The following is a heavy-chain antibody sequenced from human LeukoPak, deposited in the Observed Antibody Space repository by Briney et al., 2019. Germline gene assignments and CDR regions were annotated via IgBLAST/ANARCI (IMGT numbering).Heavy chain of an antibody. J-gene: IGHJ4*02. V-gene: IGHV3-23*01. Sequence: GGSLRLSCAASGFTVSSYAMNWVRQAPGKGLEWVATISTSGGSTYYADFVKGRFTISRDNSKNTLYLQMNGLRAEDTAVYYCAKNGHGSGSYYPRTKYYFDYWGQGTLVTVSS. CDR2: ISTSGGST. D-gene: IGHD3-10*01. CDR1: GFTVSSYA. CDR3: AKNGHGSGSYYPRTKYYFDY.